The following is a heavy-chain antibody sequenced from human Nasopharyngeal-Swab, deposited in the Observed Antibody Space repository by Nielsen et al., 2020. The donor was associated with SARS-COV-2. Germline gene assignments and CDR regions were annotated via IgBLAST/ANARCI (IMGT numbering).Heavy chain of an antibody. J-gene: IGHJ3*02. V-gene: IGHV3-13*05. CDR3: ARGLRYCSGTLCYTDAFDI. D-gene: IGHD2-15*01. CDR2: IGTSGDP. CDR1: GFSFSSYD. Sequence: GESLKISCAASGFSFSSYDMHWVRQPAGKGPEWVSGIGTSGDPYYAGSVKGRFTISRENAKNSLYLQLNSVRAGDTAVYYCARGLRYCSGTLCYTDAFDIWGQGTMVTVSS.